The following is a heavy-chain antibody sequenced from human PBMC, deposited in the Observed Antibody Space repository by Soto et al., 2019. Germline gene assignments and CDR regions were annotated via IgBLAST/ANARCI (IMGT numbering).Heavy chain of an antibody. Sequence: ASVKVSCKASGYTFTNCGIAWVRQAPGQGLEWMGWISPYKGNTHYAQKFQGRVTMTTDTSTSTAYMELRSLRSGDTAVYYCARERSVGYCITTTCPKPFYYYAMDVWGQGTTVTVSS. CDR2: ISPYKGNT. V-gene: IGHV1-18*01. D-gene: IGHD2-2*01. CDR1: GYTFTNCG. J-gene: IGHJ6*02. CDR3: ARERSVGYCITTTCPKPFYYYAMDV.